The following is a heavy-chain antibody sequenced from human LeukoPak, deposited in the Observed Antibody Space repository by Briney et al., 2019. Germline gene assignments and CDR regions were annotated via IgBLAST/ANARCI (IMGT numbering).Heavy chain of an antibody. V-gene: IGHV3-48*01. D-gene: IGHD3-3*01. Sequence: PGGSLRLSCAASGFTFSSYGMHWVRQAPGKGLEWVSYISNSSSTIYYADSVKGRFTISRDNAENSLYLQMNSLRAEDTAVYYCARGVQEGFLEWVGDYWGQGTLVTVSS. J-gene: IGHJ4*02. CDR3: ARGVQEGFLEWVGDY. CDR2: ISNSSSTI. CDR1: GFTFSSYG.